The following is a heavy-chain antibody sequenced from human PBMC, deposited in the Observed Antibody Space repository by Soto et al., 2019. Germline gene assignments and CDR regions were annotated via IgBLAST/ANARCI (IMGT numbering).Heavy chain of an antibody. CDR2: ITGSGDGT. CDR3: AIGKRGDNYGYFDF. D-gene: IGHD5-18*01. V-gene: IGHV3-23*01. Sequence: EVQLLESGGGLVQPGGSLRLSCAASGVTFSNYAMSWVRQAPGRRLEWVSAITGSGDGTYYADSVKGRFTISRDNFNSTLYLHMTSLRAEDTAEYYCAIGKRGDNYGYFDFWGQGTLVSVSS. CDR1: GVTFSNYA. J-gene: IGHJ4*02.